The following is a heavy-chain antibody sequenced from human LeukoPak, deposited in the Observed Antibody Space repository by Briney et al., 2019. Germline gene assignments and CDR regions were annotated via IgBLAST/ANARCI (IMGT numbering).Heavy chain of an antibody. CDR2: INPSGGST. Sequence: GASVKVSCKASGYTFTSYYMHWVRQAPGQGLEWMGIINPSGGSTSYAQKFQGRVTMTRDTSTSTVYMELSSLRSEDTAVYYCARDSYDSSGYPTKYFDYWGQGTLVTVSS. V-gene: IGHV1-46*01. CDR1: GYTFTSYY. D-gene: IGHD3-22*01. CDR3: ARDSYDSSGYPTKYFDY. J-gene: IGHJ4*02.